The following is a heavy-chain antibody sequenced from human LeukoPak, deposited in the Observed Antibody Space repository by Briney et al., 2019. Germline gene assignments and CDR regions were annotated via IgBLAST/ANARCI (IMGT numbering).Heavy chain of an antibody. CDR2: INHSGST. V-gene: IGHV4-34*01. Sequence: SETLSLTCAVYGGSFSGYYWSWICQPPGKRLEWIGEINHSGSTNYNPSLKSRVTISVDTSKNQFSLKLSSVTAADTAVYYCARARRRTMVGFDYWGQGTLVTVSS. CDR1: GGSFSGYY. J-gene: IGHJ4*02. D-gene: IGHD4/OR15-4a*01. CDR3: ARARRRTMVGFDY.